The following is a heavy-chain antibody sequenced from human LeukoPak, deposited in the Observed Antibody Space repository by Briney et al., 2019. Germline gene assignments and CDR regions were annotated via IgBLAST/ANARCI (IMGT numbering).Heavy chain of an antibody. V-gene: IGHV4-4*07. CDR2: ICTSGST. J-gene: IGHJ6*03. Sequence: SETLSLTCTVSGGSISTYCWSWIRQPAGKGLEWIGHICTSGSTNYNPSLKSRVTMPVDTSNSEFSLKLHSVTAADTAVYYCARTYDSPGYYSPDYYYMDVWGKGTTVTISS. CDR1: GGSISTYC. D-gene: IGHD3-22*01. CDR3: ARTYDSPGYYSPDYYYMDV.